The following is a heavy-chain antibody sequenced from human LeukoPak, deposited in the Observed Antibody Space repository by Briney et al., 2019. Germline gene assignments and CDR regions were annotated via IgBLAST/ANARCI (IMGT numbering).Heavy chain of an antibody. V-gene: IGHV1-18*01. CDR1: GYTFTSYG. Sequence: ASVKVSCKASGYTFTSYGISWVRQAPGQGLEWMGWISAYNGNTNYAQKLQGRVTMTTGTSTSTAYMELRSLRSDDTAVYYCARDVPVEMATIAAFDIWGQGTMVTVSS. CDR2: ISAYNGNT. J-gene: IGHJ3*02. CDR3: ARDVPVEMATIAAFDI. D-gene: IGHD5-24*01.